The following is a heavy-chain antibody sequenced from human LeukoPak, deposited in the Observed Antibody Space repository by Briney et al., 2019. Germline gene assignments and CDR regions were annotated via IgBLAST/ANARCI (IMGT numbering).Heavy chain of an antibody. J-gene: IGHJ4*02. Sequence: GGSLRLSCAASGFTFSSYGMHWVRQAPGKGLEWVAFVSHEGSSKFYAEPVKGRFGISRDNSKSTTYLQMNGLRPNDTAVYYCAKTTGGWPRFFDHWGQGTLVAVSS. CDR1: GFTFSSYG. CDR2: VSHEGSSK. D-gene: IGHD6-19*01. CDR3: AKTTGGWPRFFDH. V-gene: IGHV3-30*02.